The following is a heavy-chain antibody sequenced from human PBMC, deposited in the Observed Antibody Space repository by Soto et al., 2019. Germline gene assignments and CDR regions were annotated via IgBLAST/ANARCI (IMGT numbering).Heavy chain of an antibody. D-gene: IGHD6-6*01. CDR3: ARQLAARYYYYYGMDV. J-gene: IGHJ6*02. CDR1: GYSFTSYW. V-gene: IGHV5-10-1*01. Sequence: PRESLKISCKGSGYSFTSYWISWVRQMPGKGLEWMGRIDPSDSYTNYSPSFQGHVTISADKSISTAYLQWSSLKASDTAMYYCARQLAARYYYYYGMDVWGQGTTVTVSS. CDR2: IDPSDSYT.